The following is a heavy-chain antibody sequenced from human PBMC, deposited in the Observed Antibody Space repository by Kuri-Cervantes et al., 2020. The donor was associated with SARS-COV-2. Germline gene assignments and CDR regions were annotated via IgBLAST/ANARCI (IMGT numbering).Heavy chain of an antibody. V-gene: IGHV4-4*07. CDR2: IYSSGST. CDR1: GGSISSYS. J-gene: IGHJ3*01. D-gene: IGHD1-7*01. CDR3: ARVMLGTTAFDE. Sequence: SETLSLTCTVSGGSISSYSWSWFRQTAGKELEWIGRIYSSGSTNYNPSLKSRVTISLDTSTKQFSLQLSSVTAADTALYYCARVMLGTTAFDEWGQGTMVTVSS.